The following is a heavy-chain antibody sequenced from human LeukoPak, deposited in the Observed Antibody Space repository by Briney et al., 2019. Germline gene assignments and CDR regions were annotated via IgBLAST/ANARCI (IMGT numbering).Heavy chain of an antibody. V-gene: IGHV3-23*01. CDR2: ISGSGGST. J-gene: IGHJ4*02. CDR3: AKTGGIAAAH. Sequence: GGSLRLSCVASGFTFSTYWMTWVRQAPGKGLEWVSAISGSGGSTYYADSVKGRFTISRDNSKNTLYLQMNSLRAEDTALYYCAKTGGIAAAHWGQGTLVTVAS. CDR1: GFTFSTYW. D-gene: IGHD6-13*01.